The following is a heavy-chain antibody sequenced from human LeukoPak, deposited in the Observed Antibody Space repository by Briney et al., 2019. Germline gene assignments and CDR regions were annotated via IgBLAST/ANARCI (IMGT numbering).Heavy chain of an antibody. D-gene: IGHD4-17*01. CDR3: AKDLGYGDYVGYFDL. Sequence: PGGSLRLSCAASGSTFSSYGMHWVRQAPGKGLEWVAVISYDGSNKYYADSVKGRFTISRDNSKNTLYLQMNSLRAEDTAVYYCAKDLGYGDYVGYFDLWGRGTLVTVSS. CDR1: GSTFSSYG. J-gene: IGHJ2*01. CDR2: ISYDGSNK. V-gene: IGHV3-30*18.